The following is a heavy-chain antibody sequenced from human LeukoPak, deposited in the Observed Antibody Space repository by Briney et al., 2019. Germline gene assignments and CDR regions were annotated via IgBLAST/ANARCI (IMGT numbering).Heavy chain of an antibody. CDR3: AAGYNSR. CDR2: ISWNSGSI. V-gene: IGHV3-9*01. Sequence: GGSLRLSCAASGFTFDDYAMHWVRQAPGKGLEWVSGISWNSGSIGYADSVKGRFTISRDNAKNTLYLQMNSLRAEDTAVYYCAAGYNSRWGQGTLVTVSS. CDR1: GFTFDDYA. J-gene: IGHJ4*02. D-gene: IGHD5-12*01.